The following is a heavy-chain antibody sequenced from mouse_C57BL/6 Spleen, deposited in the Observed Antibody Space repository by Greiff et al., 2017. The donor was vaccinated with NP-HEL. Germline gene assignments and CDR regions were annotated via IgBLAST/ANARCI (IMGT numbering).Heavy chain of an antibody. CDR3: ARRRYYDYDRGYAMDY. D-gene: IGHD2-4*01. V-gene: IGHV1-69*01. CDR1: GYTFTSYW. J-gene: IGHJ4*01. CDR2: IDPSDSYT. Sequence: VQLQQPGAELVMPGASVKLSCKASGYTFTSYWMHWVKQRPGQGLEWIGEIDPSDSYTNYNQKFKGKSTLTVDKSASTAYMQRSSLTSEDSAVYYCARRRYYDYDRGYAMDYWGQGTSVTVSS.